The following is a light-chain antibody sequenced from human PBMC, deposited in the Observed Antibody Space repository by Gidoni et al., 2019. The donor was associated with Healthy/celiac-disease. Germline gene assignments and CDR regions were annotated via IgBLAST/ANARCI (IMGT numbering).Light chain of an antibody. CDR1: QSVSSN. Sequence: EIVMTQSPATLSVSPGERATLPCRASQSVSSNLAWYQQKPGQAPRLLIYSASTRATGIPARFSGSGSGTEFTFTISSLQSEDFAVYYCQQYNNWPPWTFGQGTKVEIK. CDR2: SAS. V-gene: IGKV3-15*01. CDR3: QQYNNWPPWT. J-gene: IGKJ1*01.